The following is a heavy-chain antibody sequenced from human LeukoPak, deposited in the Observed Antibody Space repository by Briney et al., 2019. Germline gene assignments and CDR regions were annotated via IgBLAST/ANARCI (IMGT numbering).Heavy chain of an antibody. CDR1: GGSISSSSYY. CDR3: ARDSVVAATRGYYYYYMDV. Sequence: SETLSLTCTVSGGSISSSSYYWGWIRQPPGKGLEWIGSIYHSGSTYYNPSLKSRVTIAVETSKNQFSLKLGSVTAADTAVYYCARDSVVAATRGYYYYYMDVWGKGTTVTISS. J-gene: IGHJ6*03. D-gene: IGHD2-15*01. CDR2: IYHSGST. V-gene: IGHV4-39*07.